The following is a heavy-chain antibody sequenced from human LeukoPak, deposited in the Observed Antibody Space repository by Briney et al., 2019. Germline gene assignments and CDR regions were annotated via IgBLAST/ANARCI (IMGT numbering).Heavy chain of an antibody. J-gene: IGHJ5*02. CDR3: ARDGVSGWYSNWFDP. CDR2: TYYRSKWYN. D-gene: IGHD6-19*01. CDR1: GDSVSSNSVA. V-gene: IGHV6-1*01. Sequence: SQTLSLTCAISGDSVSSNSVAWNWIRQSPSRGLEWLGRTYYRSKWYNDYAISMKSRITINPDTSKNQFSLRLNSVTPEDTAVYYCARDGVSGWYSNWFDPWGQGTLVTVSS.